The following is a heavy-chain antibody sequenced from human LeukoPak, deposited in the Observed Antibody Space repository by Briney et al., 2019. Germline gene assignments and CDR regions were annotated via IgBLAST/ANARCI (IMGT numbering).Heavy chain of an antibody. CDR1: GFTFSSYA. V-gene: IGHV3-33*08. J-gene: IGHJ4*02. D-gene: IGHD1-14*01. Sequence: TGGSLRLSCSASGFTFSSYAMHWVRQAPGKGLEWVAVIWYDGSNKFYADSVKGRFTISRDNSKNTLYLQMNSLRAEDTAVYYCARNQRYFDYWGQGTLVTVSS. CDR3: ARNQRYFDY. CDR2: IWYDGSNK.